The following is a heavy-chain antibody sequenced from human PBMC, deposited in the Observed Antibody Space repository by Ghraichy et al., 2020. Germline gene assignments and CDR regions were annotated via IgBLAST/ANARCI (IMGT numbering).Heavy chain of an antibody. Sequence: SGPTLVKPTQTLTLTCTFSGFSLRTTGAGVGWIRQPPGKAPEWLALIYWNDDKRSSPSLGSRLTITKDTSRNRVVLTMTNLDPVDTATYYCVHLARAYNDHDYLPYYFDFWGLGTLVTVSS. D-gene: IGHD5-12*01. CDR2: IYWNDDK. V-gene: IGHV2-5*01. CDR3: VHLARAYNDHDYLPYYFDF. J-gene: IGHJ4*02. CDR1: GFSLRTTGAG.